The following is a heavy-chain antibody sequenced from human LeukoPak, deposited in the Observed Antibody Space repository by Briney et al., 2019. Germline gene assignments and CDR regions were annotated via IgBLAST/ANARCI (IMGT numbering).Heavy chain of an antibody. V-gene: IGHV3-66*01. CDR1: GLTASSNY. CDR2: IYSGGST. D-gene: IGHD1-26*01. Sequence: PGGSMRLSCAVAGLTASSNYMSWVRHAPGKGLEWVSVIYSGGSTYYADSVKGRFTSSRDNSKNTLYLQMNGLRAEDTAVYHCARIFSGSYFYWGQGTLVTVSS. J-gene: IGHJ4*02. CDR3: ARIFSGSYFY.